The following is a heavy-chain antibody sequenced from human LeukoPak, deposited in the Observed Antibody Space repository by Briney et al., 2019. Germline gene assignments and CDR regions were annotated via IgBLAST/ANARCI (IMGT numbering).Heavy chain of an antibody. Sequence: KASETLSLTCTVSGGSSSDTTYYWTWIRQPPGKGLEWIASIYFSETKYNPSLKSRATISGDTSKNQFSLKLSSVTAADTAVYYCASPSKLVISRGGFDIWGQGTVVTVSA. CDR2: IYFSET. J-gene: IGHJ3*02. V-gene: IGHV4-39*01. CDR1: GGSSSDTTYY. D-gene: IGHD3-22*01. CDR3: ASPSKLVISRGGFDI.